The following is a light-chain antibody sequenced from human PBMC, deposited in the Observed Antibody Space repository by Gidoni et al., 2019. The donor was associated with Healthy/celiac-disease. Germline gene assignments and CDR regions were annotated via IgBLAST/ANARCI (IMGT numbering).Light chain of an antibody. J-gene: IGKJ4*01. CDR2: GAS. V-gene: IGKV3-15*01. CDR1: QSVSSN. CDR3: QQYNNWRT. Sequence: EIVMTQSPATLSVSPGERATLSCRASQSVSSNLAWYQQKPGQAPRLLIYGASTRATGIPARFSGSGSGTEFTLTISSLQSEDFAVYYGQQYNNWRTFGGGTKVEIK.